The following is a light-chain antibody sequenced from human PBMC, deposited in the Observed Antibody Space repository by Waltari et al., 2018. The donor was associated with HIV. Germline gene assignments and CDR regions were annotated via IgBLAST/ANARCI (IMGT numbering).Light chain of an antibody. Sequence: QSVLTQHPSASGTPGQRVTISCSGRSSNIGSNTVNWYQQLPGTAPKLLIYSNTQRPSGVPDRFSGSKSGTSASLAISGLQSEDEADYYCAAWDDSLNGVVFGGGTKLTVL. CDR1: SSNIGSNT. CDR3: AAWDDSLNGVV. V-gene: IGLV1-44*01. CDR2: SNT. J-gene: IGLJ2*01.